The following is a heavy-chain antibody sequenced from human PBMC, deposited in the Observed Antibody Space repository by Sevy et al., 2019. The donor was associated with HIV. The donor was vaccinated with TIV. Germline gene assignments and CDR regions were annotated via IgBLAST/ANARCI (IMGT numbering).Heavy chain of an antibody. CDR2: IYPGDSVT. CDR3: ARYPIVVVPAAEYYFDY. CDR1: GYTFSNYW. D-gene: IGHD2-2*01. Sequence: GESLKISCKGSGYTFSNYWIGWVRQMPGKGLEWMGVIYPGDSVTGYSPSFQGQVTMSADKSTSTAYLQWSSLKTSDTAIYYCARYPIVVVPAAEYYFDYWSQGTLVTVSS. J-gene: IGHJ4*02. V-gene: IGHV5-51*01.